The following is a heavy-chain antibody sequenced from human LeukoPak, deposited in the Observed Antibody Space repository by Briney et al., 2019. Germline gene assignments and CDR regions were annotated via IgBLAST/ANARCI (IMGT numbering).Heavy chain of an antibody. D-gene: IGHD3-10*01. CDR2: IYYSGST. CDR1: GGSIRGYY. J-gene: IGHJ5*02. Sequence: KTSEILSLTCTVSGGSIRGYYWSWIRQPPGKGLEWIGYIYYSGSTNYNPSLKSRVTISVDTSKNQFSLKLSAVTAADTAVYYCASLHGYGSGRPWGQGTLVTVSS. V-gene: IGHV4-59*08. CDR3: ASLHGYGSGRP.